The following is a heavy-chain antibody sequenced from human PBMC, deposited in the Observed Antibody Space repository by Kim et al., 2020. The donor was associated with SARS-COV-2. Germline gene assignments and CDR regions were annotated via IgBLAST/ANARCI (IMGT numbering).Heavy chain of an antibody. CDR3: ARLRSSSWYPLNYYYGMDV. J-gene: IGHJ6*02. D-gene: IGHD6-13*01. V-gene: IGHV5-10-1*01. CDR2: IDPSDSYT. CDR1: GYSFTSYW. Sequence: GESLKISCKGSGYSFTSYWISWVRQMPGKGLEWMGRIDPSDSYTNYSPSFQGHVTISADKSISTAYLQWSSLKASDTAMYYCARLRSSSWYPLNYYYGMDVWGQGTTVTVSS.